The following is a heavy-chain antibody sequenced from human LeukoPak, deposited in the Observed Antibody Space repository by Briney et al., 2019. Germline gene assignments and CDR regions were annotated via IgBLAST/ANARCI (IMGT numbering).Heavy chain of an antibody. J-gene: IGHJ4*02. CDR3: ARQQRGAFDY. D-gene: IGHD6-13*01. V-gene: IGHV6-1*01. Sequence: SQTLSLTCAISGDSVSSNTPAWNWIRQSASRGLEWLGRTYYRSKWYNDYVVSVRSRITINPDTAKNQFSLQLNSVTPEDTAVYYCARQQRGAFDYWGQGTLVTVSS. CDR2: TYYRSKWYN. CDR1: GDSVSSNTPA.